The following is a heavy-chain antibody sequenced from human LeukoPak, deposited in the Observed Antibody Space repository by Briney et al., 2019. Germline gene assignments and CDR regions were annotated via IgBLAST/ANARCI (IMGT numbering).Heavy chain of an antibody. CDR3: AKLPFGQQLVRVDY. CDR1: GFTFSXXX. J-gene: IGHJ4*02. CDR2: XSYDGXNK. D-gene: IGHD6-13*01. Sequence: PGGSLXLSXXASGFTFSXXXXXXXRQAPGXXXXXXXXXSYDGXNKYYADSVKGXFTISRDNSKNTLYLQISSLRAEDTAVYYCAKLPFGQQLVRVDYWGQGTLVTVSS. V-gene: IGHV3-30*18.